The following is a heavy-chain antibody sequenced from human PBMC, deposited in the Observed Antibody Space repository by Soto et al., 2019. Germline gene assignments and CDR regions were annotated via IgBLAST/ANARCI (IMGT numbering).Heavy chain of an antibody. CDR2: IHHSGST. J-gene: IGHJ3*02. CDR3: ARDHRLSRAFDI. Sequence: QLQLQESGSGLVKPSQTLSLTCAVSGGSISSGGYSWSWIRQPPGKGLEWIGYIHHSGSTYYNPSLKSRVTISVARSKNQFSLKLSSVTAADTAVYYCARDHRLSRAFDIWGQGTMVTVSS. CDR1: GGSISSGGYS. V-gene: IGHV4-30-2*01. D-gene: IGHD6-25*01.